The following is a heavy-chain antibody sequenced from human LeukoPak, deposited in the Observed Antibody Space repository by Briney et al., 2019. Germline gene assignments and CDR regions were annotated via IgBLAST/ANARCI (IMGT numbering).Heavy chain of an antibody. D-gene: IGHD3-9*01. Sequence: PGGSLRLSCAASGFTFSDYYMSWIRQAPGKGLEWVSYISSSGSTIYCADSVKGRFTISRDNAKNSLYLQMNSLRAEDTAVYYCARDQSPYDILTGYFTTLFDYWGQGTLVTVSS. J-gene: IGHJ4*02. CDR1: GFTFSDYY. CDR3: ARDQSPYDILTGYFTTLFDY. CDR2: ISSSGSTI. V-gene: IGHV3-11*01.